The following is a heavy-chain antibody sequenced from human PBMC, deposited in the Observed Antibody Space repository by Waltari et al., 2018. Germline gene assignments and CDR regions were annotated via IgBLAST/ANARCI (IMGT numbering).Heavy chain of an antibody. CDR2: INSDGSDT. Sequence: EAQLVQSGGGLVQHGGSLRLSCAASGFPFSNYWMHWVRQAPGKGLVWVARINSDGSDTSYADSVKGRFTISRDNAKNTLYLQMNSLRAEDTAVYYCASSRFSIGCSSWGQGTLATVSS. J-gene: IGHJ5*02. V-gene: IGHV3-74*01. CDR1: GFPFSNYW. D-gene: IGHD6-19*01. CDR3: ASSRFSIGCSS.